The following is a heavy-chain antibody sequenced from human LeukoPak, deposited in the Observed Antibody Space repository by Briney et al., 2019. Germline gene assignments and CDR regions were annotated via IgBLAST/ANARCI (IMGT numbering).Heavy chain of an antibody. CDR1: GFTFSSYG. V-gene: IGHV1-2*02. D-gene: IGHD3-10*01. CDR2: INPNSGGT. Sequence: GGSLRLSCAASGFTFSSYGMHWVRQASGQGLEWMGWINPNSGGTNYAHKVQVRVTMTRDTSISTAYMGLSRLRSDDTAVYYCARDLGITMVRGVIIPYYMDVWGKGPTVTISS. J-gene: IGHJ6*03. CDR3: ARDLGITMVRGVIIPYYMDV.